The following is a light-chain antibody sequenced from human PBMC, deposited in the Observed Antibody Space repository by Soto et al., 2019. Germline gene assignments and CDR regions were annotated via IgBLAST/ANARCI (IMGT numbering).Light chain of an antibody. CDR1: QSITSW. Sequence: DIQMTQSPSTLSASVGDRVTITCRASQSITSWLAWYQQKPGKAPKLLIYKASSLESGVPFRFSGSGSGTELTLTISSLQPDDFATYYCQQYNGYSWTFGQGTKVEIK. V-gene: IGKV1-5*03. J-gene: IGKJ1*01. CDR3: QQYNGYSWT. CDR2: KAS.